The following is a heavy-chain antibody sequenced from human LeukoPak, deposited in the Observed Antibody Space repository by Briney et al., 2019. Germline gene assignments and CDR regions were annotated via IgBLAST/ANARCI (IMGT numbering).Heavy chain of an antibody. Sequence: GGSLRLSCAASGFTFSSYALTWVRQAAGEGLDWVSSISVSSTTYYLDSVKGRFSVSRDNSNHALYLQMNSLRAEDTALYYCAKCNLDNCREGFDVWGQGTMVTVSS. V-gene: IGHV3-23*01. J-gene: IGHJ3*01. CDR3: AKCNLDNCREGFDV. D-gene: IGHD1-1*01. CDR1: GFTFSSYA. CDR2: ISVSSTT.